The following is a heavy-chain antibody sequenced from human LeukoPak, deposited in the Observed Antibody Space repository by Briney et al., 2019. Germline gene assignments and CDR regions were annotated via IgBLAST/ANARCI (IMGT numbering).Heavy chain of an antibody. CDR1: GGSFSGYY. CDR3: ARLWRAAIDY. CDR2: INHSGST. Sequence: SSESLSLTCAVYGGSFSGYYWSWIRQPPGKGLEWIGEINHSGSTNYNPSLKSRVTISADTSKNQFSLKLSSVTAADTAVYYCARLWRAAIDYGGQGILVTVSS. J-gene: IGHJ4*02. V-gene: IGHV4-34*01. D-gene: IGHD1-1*01.